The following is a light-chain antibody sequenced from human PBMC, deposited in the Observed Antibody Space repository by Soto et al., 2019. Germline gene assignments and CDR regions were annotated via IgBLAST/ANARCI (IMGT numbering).Light chain of an antibody. J-gene: IGKJ1*01. V-gene: IGKV1-5*01. CDR1: QNIGTS. CDR3: QQCFWHWT. Sequence: DIRLTQSPSTLSASVGASVTITCRASQNIGTSLAWYQQPPGKAPKLLISEASTSESRVPSRCGGSGSGTEFTISIARLQPDDVATYYRQQCFWHWTFGQGTKVDIK. CDR2: EAS.